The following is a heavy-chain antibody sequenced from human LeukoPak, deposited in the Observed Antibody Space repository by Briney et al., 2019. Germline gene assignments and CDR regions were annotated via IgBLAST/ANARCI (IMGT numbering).Heavy chain of an antibody. CDR3: ARDDSSNWSADFDY. Sequence: GASVKVSCKASGYTFTSYYMHWVRQAPGQGLEWMGWSNPNSGGTIYAQKFQGRVTMTRDTSISTAYMELSSLRSDDTAVYYCARDDSSNWSADFDYWGQGTLVTVFS. J-gene: IGHJ4*02. V-gene: IGHV1-2*02. CDR2: SNPNSGGT. D-gene: IGHD6-13*01. CDR1: GYTFTSYY.